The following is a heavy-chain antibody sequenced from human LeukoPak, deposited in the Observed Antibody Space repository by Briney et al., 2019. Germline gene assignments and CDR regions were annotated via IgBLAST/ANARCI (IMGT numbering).Heavy chain of an antibody. V-gene: IGHV1-24*01. CDR2: FDPEDGET. Sequence: ASVKVSCKVSGYTLTELSMHWVRQAPGKGLEWMGGFDPEDGETIYAQKFQGRVTMTTDTSTSTAYMELRSLRSDDTAVYYCARDYYDSSGDMGYWGQGTLVTVSS. CDR1: GYTLTELS. D-gene: IGHD3-22*01. J-gene: IGHJ4*02. CDR3: ARDYYDSSGDMGY.